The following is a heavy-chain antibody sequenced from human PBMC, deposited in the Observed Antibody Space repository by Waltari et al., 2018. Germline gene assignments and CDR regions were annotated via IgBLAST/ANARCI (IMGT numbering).Heavy chain of an antibody. CDR1: GGSFSGYY. D-gene: IGHD3-10*01. CDR3: ARGRSIIMVRGVIGDAFEI. V-gene: IGHV4-34*01. CDR2: INHSGST. J-gene: IGHJ3*02. Sequence: QVQLQQWGAGLLKPSETLSLTCALDGGSFSGYYCSWIRQPPGKGLEWIGEINHSGSTNYNPSLKSRVTISADTSRNQFSLKLNSVTAADTAVYYCARGRSIIMVRGVIGDAFEIWGQGTMVTVSS.